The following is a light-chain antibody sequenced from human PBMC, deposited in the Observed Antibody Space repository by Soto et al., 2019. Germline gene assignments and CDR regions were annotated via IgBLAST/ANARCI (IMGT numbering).Light chain of an antibody. CDR2: DAS. CDR1: QSISGW. Sequence: DIQMTQSPSTLSASVGDRVTITCRASQSISGWLAWYQQKPGRAPKLLVYDASSLQSGVPSRFSGSGSGTEFTLTISSLQPDDFATYYCQQYNTSPVTFVPGTRLEIQ. CDR3: QQYNTSPVT. V-gene: IGKV1-5*01. J-gene: IGKJ2*01.